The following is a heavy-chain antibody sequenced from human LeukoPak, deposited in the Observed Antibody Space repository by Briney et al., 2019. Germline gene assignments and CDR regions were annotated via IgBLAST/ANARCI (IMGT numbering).Heavy chain of an antibody. D-gene: IGHD2/OR15-2a*01. J-gene: IGHJ3*02. V-gene: IGHV3-7*03. CDR2: IKQDGSEK. CDR3: VRGESGIQENSFDI. Sequence: GGSLRLSCAASGFTFGDTWMNWVRQVPGQGLEWVANIKQDGSEKFYVASVKGRFTISRDNAKNSLYLQMNSLRVEDAALYSCVRGESGIQENSFDIWGQGTLVTVSS. CDR1: GFTFGDTW.